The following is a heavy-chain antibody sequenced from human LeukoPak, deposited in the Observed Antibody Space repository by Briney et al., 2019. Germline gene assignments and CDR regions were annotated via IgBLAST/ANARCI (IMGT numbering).Heavy chain of an antibody. J-gene: IGHJ3*02. CDR1: GGTFSSYA. V-gene: IGHV1-69*13. D-gene: IGHD5-24*01. Sequence: SVKVSCKASGGTFSSYAISWVRQAPGQGLEWMGGIIPIFGTANYAQKFQGRVTITADESTSTAYMELSSLRSEDTAVYYCAREGEDGYNRGRGAFNIWGQGTMVTVSS. CDR2: IIPIFGTA. CDR3: AREGEDGYNRGRGAFNI.